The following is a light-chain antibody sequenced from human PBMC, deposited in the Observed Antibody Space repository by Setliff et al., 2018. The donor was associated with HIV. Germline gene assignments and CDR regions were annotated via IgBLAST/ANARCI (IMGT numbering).Light chain of an antibody. CDR3: TSYTRSSFYV. V-gene: IGLV2-14*03. Sequence: QSALTQPASVSGSPGQSITISCTGTSSDVGIYNYVSWYQQHPGKAPKLMIYDVSNRPSGVSNRFSGSQSGNTASLTISGLQAEDEADYYCTSYTRSSFYVFGTGTKVTVL. CDR2: DVS. J-gene: IGLJ1*01. CDR1: SSDVGIYNY.